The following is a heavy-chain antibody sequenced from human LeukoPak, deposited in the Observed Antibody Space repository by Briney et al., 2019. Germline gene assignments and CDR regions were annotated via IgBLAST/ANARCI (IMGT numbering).Heavy chain of an antibody. CDR2: ISAYNGNT. Sequence: ASVKASCMASGYTFTSYGISWVRQAPGQGLEWMGWISAYNGNTNYAQKLQGRVTMTTDTSTSTAYMELRSLRSDDTAVYYCARAHTSTYYDFWSGYPRHFDYWGQGTLVTVSS. D-gene: IGHD3-3*01. CDR1: GYTFTSYG. J-gene: IGHJ4*02. CDR3: ARAHTSTYYDFWSGYPRHFDY. V-gene: IGHV1-18*01.